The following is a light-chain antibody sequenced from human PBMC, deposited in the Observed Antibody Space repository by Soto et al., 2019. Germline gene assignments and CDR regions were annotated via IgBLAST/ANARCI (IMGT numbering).Light chain of an antibody. CDR2: AAS. CDR1: QAISNY. Sequence: DVQMTQSPTSLSASVGDRVTITCPASQAISNYLAWYRQKPGHFPDILIYAASTLHSGVPSRFSGSGSGTDFTLTISSLQPEDVATYFCQKYNSAQFIFGPGTKVHSK. V-gene: IGKV1-27*01. J-gene: IGKJ3*01. CDR3: QKYNSAQFI.